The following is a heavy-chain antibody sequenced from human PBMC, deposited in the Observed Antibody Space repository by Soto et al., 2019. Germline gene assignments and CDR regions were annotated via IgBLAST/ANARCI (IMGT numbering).Heavy chain of an antibody. V-gene: IGHV1-18*01. CDR1: GYTFTSYG. D-gene: IGHD4-4*01. CDR3: AREGLRLHRYYMDV. CDR2: ISAYNGNT. Sequence: ASMKVSCKASGYTFTSYGISWVRQAPGQGLEWMGWISAYNGNTNYAQKLQGRVTMTTDTSTSTAYMELRSLRSDDTAVYYCAREGLRLHRYYMDVWGKGTTVTVSS. J-gene: IGHJ6*03.